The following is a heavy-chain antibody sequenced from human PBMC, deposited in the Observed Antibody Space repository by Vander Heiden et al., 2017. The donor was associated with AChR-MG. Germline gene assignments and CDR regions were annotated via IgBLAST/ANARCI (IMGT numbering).Heavy chain of an antibody. D-gene: IGHD6-6*01. Sequence: EVQLLESGGGLVQPGGSLRLSFPASAFTFSSYAMSWVRQAPGKGLEWVSAISGSGGSTYYADSVKGRFTISRDNSKNTLYLQMNSLRAEDTAVYYCAKDAAARPDLYWGQGTLVTVSS. CDR3: AKDAAARPDLY. CDR2: ISGSGGST. CDR1: AFTFSSYA. J-gene: IGHJ4*02. V-gene: IGHV3-23*01.